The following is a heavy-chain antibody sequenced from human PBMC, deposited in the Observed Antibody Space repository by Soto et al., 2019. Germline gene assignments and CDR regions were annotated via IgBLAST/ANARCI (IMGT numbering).Heavy chain of an antibody. D-gene: IGHD3-3*02. CDR3: ARHILGGFYYGMDV. CDR2: IYYTGTT. V-gene: IGHV4-39*01. J-gene: IGHJ6*02. CDR1: GGSISSSSYY. Sequence: SETLSLTCTVSGGSISSSSYYWGWIRQPPGKGLEWVGTIYYTGTTYYNPSLKSRVTISVDTSKTQLFLRLSSVTAADTAVYYWARHILGGFYYGMDVWGQGTTVTVSS.